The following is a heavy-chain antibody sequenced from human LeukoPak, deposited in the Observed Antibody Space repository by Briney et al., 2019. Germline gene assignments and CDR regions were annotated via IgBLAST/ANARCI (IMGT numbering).Heavy chain of an antibody. CDR1: GYTFTSYD. J-gene: IGHJ4*02. Sequence: GASVKVSCKASGYTFTSYDINWVRQATGQGLEWMGWMNPNSGNTGYAQKFQGRVTMTRNTSTSTAYMELSSLRSEDTAVYYCARVRIAARQNYFDYWGQGTLVTVSS. D-gene: IGHD6-6*01. V-gene: IGHV1-8*01. CDR3: ARVRIAARQNYFDY. CDR2: MNPNSGNT.